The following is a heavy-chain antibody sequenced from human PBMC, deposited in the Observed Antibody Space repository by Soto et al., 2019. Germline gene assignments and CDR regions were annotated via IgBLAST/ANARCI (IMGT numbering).Heavy chain of an antibody. CDR1: GGSISSGGYY. J-gene: IGHJ6*02. CDR3: ARVCGGDCHYGMDV. CDR2: IYYSGST. V-gene: IGHV4-31*03. D-gene: IGHD2-21*02. Sequence: QVQLQESGPGLVKPSQTLSLTCTVSGGSISSGGYYWSWIRQHPGKGLEWIGYIYYSGSTYYNPSLKSRVTISVDTSKNLFSLTLSSVTAADTAVYYCARVCGGDCHYGMDVWGQGTTVTVSS.